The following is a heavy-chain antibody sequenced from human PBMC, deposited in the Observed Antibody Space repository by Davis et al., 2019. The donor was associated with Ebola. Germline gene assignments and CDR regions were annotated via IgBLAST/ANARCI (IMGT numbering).Heavy chain of an antibody. J-gene: IGHJ4*02. CDR1: GYTFTSYD. Sequence: ASVKVSCKASGYTFTSYDISWVRQAPGQGLEWMGWINPNSGGTNYAQKFQGRVTMTRDTSISTAYMELSRLRSDDTAVYYCARDSSSWYSPIFFDYWGQGTLVTVSS. V-gene: IGHV1-2*02. CDR3: ARDSSSWYSPIFFDY. D-gene: IGHD6-13*01. CDR2: INPNSGGT.